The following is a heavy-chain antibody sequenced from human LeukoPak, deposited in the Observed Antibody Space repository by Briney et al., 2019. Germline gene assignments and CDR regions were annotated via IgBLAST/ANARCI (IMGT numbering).Heavy chain of an antibody. CDR1: GGSISSYH. CDR2: IYYSGST. Sequence: SETLSLTCTVSGGSISSYHWSWIRQPPGKGLEWIGYIYYSGSTNYNPSLKSRVTISVDTSKNQFSLKLSSVTAADTAVYYCARGAQYYYDKLGAFDIWGQGTMVTVSS. CDR3: ARGAQYYYDKLGAFDI. D-gene: IGHD3-22*01. V-gene: IGHV4-59*01. J-gene: IGHJ3*02.